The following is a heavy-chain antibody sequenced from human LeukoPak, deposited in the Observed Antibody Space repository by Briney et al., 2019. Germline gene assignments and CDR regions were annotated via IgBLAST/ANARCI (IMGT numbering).Heavy chain of an antibody. CDR1: GYTFTSYG. CDR2: ISAYNGNT. J-gene: IGHJ4*02. V-gene: IGHV1-18*01. Sequence: GASVKVSCKASGYTFTSYGISWVRQAHGQGLEWMGWISAYNGNTNYAQKLQGRVTMTTDTSTSTAYMELRSLRSDDTAVYYCAREYPLRLGELSPSGYFDYWGQGTLVTVSS. CDR3: AREYPLRLGELSPSGYFDY. D-gene: IGHD3-16*02.